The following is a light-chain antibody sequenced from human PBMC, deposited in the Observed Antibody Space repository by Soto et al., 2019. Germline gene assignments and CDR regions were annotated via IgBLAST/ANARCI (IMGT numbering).Light chain of an antibody. CDR1: SSDVGNYNL. CDR3: CSYVGSRISVV. Sequence: QSALTQPASVSGSPGQSITISCTGTSSDVGNYNLVSWYQHPPGKAPKVMIYEVYKRPSGVSDRFSGSKSGNTAYLTISGHQSEDEADYYCCSYVGSRISVVFGGGTKLTVL. CDR2: EVY. J-gene: IGLJ2*01. V-gene: IGLV2-23*02.